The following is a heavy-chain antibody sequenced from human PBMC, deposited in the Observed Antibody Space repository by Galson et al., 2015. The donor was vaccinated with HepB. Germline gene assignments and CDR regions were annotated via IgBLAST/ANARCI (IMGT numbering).Heavy chain of an antibody. D-gene: IGHD3-3*01. J-gene: IGHJ5*02. CDR1: GFTFSSYS. V-gene: IGHV3-21*01. Sequence: SLRLSCAASGFTFSSYSMNWVRQAPGKGLEWVSSISSSSSYIYYADSVKGRFTISRDNAKNSLYLQMNSLRAEDTAVYYCARGAGETQYYDFWSGYQRRYNWFDPWGQGTLVTVSS. CDR3: ARGAGETQYYDFWSGYQRRYNWFDP. CDR2: ISSSSSYI.